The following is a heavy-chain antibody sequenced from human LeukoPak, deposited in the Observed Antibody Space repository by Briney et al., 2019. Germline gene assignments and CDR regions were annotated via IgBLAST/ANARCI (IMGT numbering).Heavy chain of an antibody. CDR3: HSGSYWYYFDY. CDR1: GFTVSSNY. J-gene: IGHJ4*02. V-gene: IGHV3-66*01. Sequence: GGSLRLSCAASGFTVSSNYMSWVRQAPGKGLEWVSVIYSGGSTYYADSVKGRFTISRDNSKNTLYLQMNSLRAEGTAVYYCHSGSYWYYFDYWGQGTLVTVSS. D-gene: IGHD1-26*01. CDR2: IYSGGST.